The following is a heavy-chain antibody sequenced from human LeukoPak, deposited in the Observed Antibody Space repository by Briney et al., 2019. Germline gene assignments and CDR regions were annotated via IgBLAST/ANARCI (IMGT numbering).Heavy chain of an antibody. CDR2: TRNKANSYTT. CDR3: ARGGGLDV. Sequence: GGSLRLSCAASGFTFSDHYMDWVRQAPGKGLEWVGRTRNKANSYTTEYAASVKGRFTISRDDSKNSLYLQMSNLRAEDTAVYFCARGGGLDVWGQGATVTVSS. J-gene: IGHJ6*02. D-gene: IGHD3-16*01. V-gene: IGHV3-72*01. CDR1: GFTFSDHY.